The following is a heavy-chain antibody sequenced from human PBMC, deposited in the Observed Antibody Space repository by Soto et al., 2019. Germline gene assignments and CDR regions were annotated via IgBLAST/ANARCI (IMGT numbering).Heavy chain of an antibody. CDR3: ARGALVLRYFD. J-gene: IGHJ4*02. CDR1: GFTFSSYS. V-gene: IGHV3-21*01. Sequence: EVQLVESGGGLVKPGGSLRLSCAASGFTFSSYSMNWVRQAPGKGLEWVSSISSSSSYIYYGDSVKGRFTISRDNAKNSLYLQINSLRAEDTAMHYCARGALVLRYFDWGQGTLVTVSS. D-gene: IGHD3-9*01. CDR2: ISSSSSYI.